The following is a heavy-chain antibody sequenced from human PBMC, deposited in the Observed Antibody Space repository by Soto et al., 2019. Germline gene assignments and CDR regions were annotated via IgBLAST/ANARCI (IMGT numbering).Heavy chain of an antibody. CDR1: GYDFTHYW. CDR3: VRGTPTPGLDI. J-gene: IGHJ4*01. Sequence: PGESLKISCKASGYDFTHYWIAWVRQTPDKGLEWMGVIYPGDSDTKYSPSFQGQVTISADKSIDTAYLQIDSLRVEDTAIYYCVRGTPTPGLDIWGHGTPVTVSS. V-gene: IGHV5-51*01. CDR2: IYPGDSDT. D-gene: IGHD1-7*01.